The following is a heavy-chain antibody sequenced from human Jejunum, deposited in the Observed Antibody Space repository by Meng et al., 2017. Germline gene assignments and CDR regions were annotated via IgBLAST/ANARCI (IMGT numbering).Heavy chain of an antibody. CDR2: IYSGGTT. D-gene: IGHD3-22*01. Sequence: GESLKISCVASGFSVISSHMTWVRQAPGKGLEYVSVIYSGGTTYYPDSVKGRFTVSRDSSENTLFLEMKSLRLEDTAVYYCARDAYYDNSVGSLQHWGQGTLVTVSS. J-gene: IGHJ1*01. CDR3: ARDAYYDNSVGSLQH. V-gene: IGHV3-66*02. CDR1: GFSVISSH.